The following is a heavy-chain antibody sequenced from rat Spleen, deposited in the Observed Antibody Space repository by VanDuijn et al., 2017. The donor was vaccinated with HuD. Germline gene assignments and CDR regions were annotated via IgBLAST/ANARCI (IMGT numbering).Heavy chain of an antibody. CDR2: ISSGGNT. V-gene: IGHV2S12*01. Sequence: QVHLRESGPGLVQPSQTLSLTCTVSGFSLTSNGVSWVRQPPGKGLEWIAAISSGGNTYYNSALKSRLSISRDTSKNQVFLKMNSLQSEDTTTYYCARGAYGGYSEWFDYWGQGVMVTVSS. CDR1: GFSLTSNG. D-gene: IGHD1-11*01. J-gene: IGHJ2*01. CDR3: ARGAYGGYSEWFDY.